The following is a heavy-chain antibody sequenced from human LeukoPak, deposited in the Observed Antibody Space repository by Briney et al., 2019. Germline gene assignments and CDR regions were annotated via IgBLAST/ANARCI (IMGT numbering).Heavy chain of an antibody. D-gene: IGHD6-19*01. CDR2: INSDGSST. Sequence: PGGSLRLSCAASGFTFSSYWMHWVRQAPGKGLVWVSRINSDGSSTSYADSVKGRFTISRDNAKNTLYLQMNSLRAEDTAVYYCARASGIAVAANQPRYFDLWGRGTLVTVSS. CDR3: ARASGIAVAANQPRYFDL. V-gene: IGHV3-74*01. CDR1: GFTFSSYW. J-gene: IGHJ2*01.